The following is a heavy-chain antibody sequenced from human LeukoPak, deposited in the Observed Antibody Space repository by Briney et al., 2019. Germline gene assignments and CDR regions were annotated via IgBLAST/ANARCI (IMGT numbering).Heavy chain of an antibody. CDR2: TSYDGTNK. CDR1: GFPFSSYG. V-gene: IGHV3-30*18. D-gene: IGHD3-22*01. CDR3: AEGYYDSTSNYYYYGMDV. J-gene: IGHJ6*02. Sequence: PGRSLRLSCAASGFPFSSYGMHWVRQAPGKGLEWVAVTSYDGTNKYYADSVKGRFTISRDNSKNTLYLQMNSLRAEDTAVYYCAEGYYDSTSNYYYYGMDVWGQGTAVTVSS.